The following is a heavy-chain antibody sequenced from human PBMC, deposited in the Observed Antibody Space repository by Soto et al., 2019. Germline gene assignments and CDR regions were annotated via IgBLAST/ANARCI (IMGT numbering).Heavy chain of an antibody. V-gene: IGHV3-30-3*01. J-gene: IGHJ4*02. CDR1: GFIFNNYA. CDR2: ISGDGTKE. Sequence: QVQLVESGGGVVQPGTSLRLSCVTSGFIFNNYALYWVRQAPGTGLEGVASISGDGTKENYVDSVKGRCSISRDKSKNKLSLEMNSLRGEHTAVYYCAWEVVDWQYFDYWGQGTLVTVSS. CDR3: AWEVVDWQYFDY. D-gene: IGHD2-15*01.